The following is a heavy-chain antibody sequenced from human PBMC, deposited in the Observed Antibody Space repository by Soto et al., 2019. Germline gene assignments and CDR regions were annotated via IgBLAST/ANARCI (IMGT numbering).Heavy chain of an antibody. V-gene: IGHV4-31*03. D-gene: IGHD2-2*01. CDR3: ARSPSAHCSMTRCYDNPYGMDV. CDR1: GDSISGGDYC. Sequence: PSETLSLTCTVSGDSISGGDYCWSCVRQHPGKGLEWIGYICYTGSTSYNPSLKSRVAISVGTSKNQFSLNLTSVTAADTAVYYCARSPSAHCSMTRCYDNPYGMDVWGQGTTVTVSS. CDR2: ICYTGST. J-gene: IGHJ6*02.